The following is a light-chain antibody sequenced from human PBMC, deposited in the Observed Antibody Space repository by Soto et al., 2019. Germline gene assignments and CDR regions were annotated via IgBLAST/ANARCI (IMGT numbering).Light chain of an antibody. J-gene: IGLJ2*01. V-gene: IGLV2-14*01. CDR3: GSYTSSSTV. CDR2: DVS. CDR1: SSDVGGYNY. Sequence: QSVLTQPASVSGSPGQSITISCTGTSSDVGGYNYVSWYQQHPGKAPKLMIYDVSNRPSGVSNRFSGSKSGNTASLTISGLQAEDEADYYCGSYTSSSTVFGGGTK.